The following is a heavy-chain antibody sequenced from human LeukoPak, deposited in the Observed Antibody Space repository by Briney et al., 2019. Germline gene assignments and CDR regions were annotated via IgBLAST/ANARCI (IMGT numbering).Heavy chain of an antibody. CDR3: ARVLYDSSGYPDY. CDR2: INPNSGGT. D-gene: IGHD3-22*01. J-gene: IGHJ4*02. CDR1: GYTFTGYC. Sequence: ASVKVSCKASGYTFTGYCMHWVRQAPGQGLEWMGWINPNSGGTNYAQKFQGRVTMTRDTSISTAYMELRSLRSDDTAVYYCARVLYDSSGYPDYWGQGTLVTVSS. V-gene: IGHV1-2*02.